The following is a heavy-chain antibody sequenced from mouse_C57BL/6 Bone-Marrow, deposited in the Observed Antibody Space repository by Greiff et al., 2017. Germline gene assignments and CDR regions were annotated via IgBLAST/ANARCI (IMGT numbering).Heavy chain of an antibody. CDR3: ARRELRRRFAY. V-gene: IGHV1-64*01. J-gene: IGHJ3*01. CDR2: IHPNSGST. CDR1: GYTFTSYW. Sequence: VQLQQPGAELVKPGASVKLSCKASGYTFTSYWMHWVKQRPGQGLEWIGMIHPNSGSTNYNEKFKSKATLTVDKSSSTAYMQLSSLTSEDSAVYYCARRELRRRFAYWGQGTLVTVSA. D-gene: IGHD2-12*01.